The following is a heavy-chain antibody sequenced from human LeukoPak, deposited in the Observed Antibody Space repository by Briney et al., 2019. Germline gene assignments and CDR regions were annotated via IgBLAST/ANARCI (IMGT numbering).Heavy chain of an antibody. CDR2: ISSSSSYI. CDR3: AKDPRRYSRTGGYFDY. Sequence: GGSLRLSCAASGFTFSSYSMNWVRQAPGKGLEWVSSISSSSSYIYYADSVKGRFTISRDNAKNSLYLQMNSLRAEDTVVYYCAKDPRRYSRTGGYFDYWGQGTLVTVSS. CDR1: GFTFSSYS. V-gene: IGHV3-21*01. D-gene: IGHD6-13*01. J-gene: IGHJ4*02.